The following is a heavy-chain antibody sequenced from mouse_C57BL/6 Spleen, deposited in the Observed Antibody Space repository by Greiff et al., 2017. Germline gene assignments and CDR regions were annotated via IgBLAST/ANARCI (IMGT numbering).Heavy chain of an antibody. D-gene: IGHD1-1*01. Sequence: EVKLVESGGGLVKPGGSLKLSCAASGFTFSDYGMHWVRQAPEKGLEWVAYISSGSSTIYYADTVQGRFTISRDNAKNTLFLQMTSLRSEDTAMYYCARAGYYYGSSYYWGQGTTLTVSS. CDR2: ISSGSSTI. J-gene: IGHJ2*01. CDR1: GFTFSDYG. V-gene: IGHV5-17*01. CDR3: ARAGYYYGSSYY.